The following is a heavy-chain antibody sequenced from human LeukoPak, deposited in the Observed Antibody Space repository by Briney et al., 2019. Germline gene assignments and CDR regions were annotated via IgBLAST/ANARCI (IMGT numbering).Heavy chain of an antibody. Sequence: GRSLRLSCAASGFTFSSYGMHWVRQAPGKGLEWVAVISYDGSNKYYADSVKGRFTISRDNSKNTLYLQMNSLRAEDTAVYYCAKSLLTGTVYFQHWGQGTLVTVSS. J-gene: IGHJ1*01. CDR1: GFTFSSYG. D-gene: IGHD1-1*01. V-gene: IGHV3-30*18. CDR2: ISYDGSNK. CDR3: AKSLLTGTVYFQH.